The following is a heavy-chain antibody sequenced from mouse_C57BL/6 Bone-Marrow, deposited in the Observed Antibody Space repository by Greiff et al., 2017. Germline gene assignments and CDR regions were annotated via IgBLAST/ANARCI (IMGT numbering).Heavy chain of an antibody. Sequence: ESGPGLVKPSQSLSLTCSVTGYSITSGYYWNWIRQFPGNKLEWMGYISYDGSNNYNPSLKNRISITRDTSKNQFFLKLNSVTTEDTATYYGARGVTTVGGAMDYWGQGTSVTVSS. J-gene: IGHJ4*01. D-gene: IGHD1-1*01. CDR3: ARGVTTVGGAMDY. V-gene: IGHV3-6*01. CDR1: GYSITSGYY. CDR2: ISYDGSN.